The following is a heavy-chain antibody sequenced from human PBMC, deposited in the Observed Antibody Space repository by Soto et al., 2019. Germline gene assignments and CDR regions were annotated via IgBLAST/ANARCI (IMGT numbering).Heavy chain of an antibody. V-gene: IGHV1-3*04. CDR3: ARGHWLASFDY. CDR2: VNTGNGNT. Sequence: ASVKVSCKASGYTFTSYAIHWVRQAPGQRLEWMGVVNTGNGNTKYSQKFQGRVTISRDTSASTAYVDLSSLRSEDTALYYCARGHWLASFDYWGQGTPVTVSS. CDR1: GYTFTSYA. D-gene: IGHD6-19*01. J-gene: IGHJ4*02.